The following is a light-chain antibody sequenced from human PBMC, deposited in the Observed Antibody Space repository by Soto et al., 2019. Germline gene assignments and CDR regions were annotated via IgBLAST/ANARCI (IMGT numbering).Light chain of an antibody. CDR2: EVS. CDR1: SSDVGVYNY. V-gene: IGLV2-8*01. CDR3: SSYAGNNNYV. J-gene: IGLJ1*01. Sequence: QSVLAQPPSASGSPGQSVTISCTGTSSDVGVYNYVSWYQQHPGKVPKLMIYEVSKRPSGVPDRFSGSKSGRTASLTVSGLQAEDEADYYCSSYAGNNNYVFGTGTKVTVL.